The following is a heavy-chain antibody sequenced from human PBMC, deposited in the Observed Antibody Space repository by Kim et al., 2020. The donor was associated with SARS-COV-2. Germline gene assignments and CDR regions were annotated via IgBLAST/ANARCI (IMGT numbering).Heavy chain of an antibody. Sequence: GGSLRLSCAASGFTFSSYGMHWVRQAPGKGLEWVAVISYDGSNKYYADSVKGRFTISRDNSKNTLYLQMNSLRAEDTAVYYCAKDLQAAGRDWYFDLWGRGTLVTVSS. J-gene: IGHJ2*01. CDR2: ISYDGSNK. D-gene: IGHD6-13*01. V-gene: IGHV3-30*18. CDR1: GFTFSSYG. CDR3: AKDLQAAGRDWYFDL.